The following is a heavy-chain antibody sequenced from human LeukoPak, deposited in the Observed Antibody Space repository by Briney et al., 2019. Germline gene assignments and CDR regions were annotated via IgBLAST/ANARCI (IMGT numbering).Heavy chain of an antibody. Sequence: GGSLRLSCAASGFTVSSNYMSWVRQAPGKGLEWVSVIYSGGSTYYADSVKGRFTISRDNSKNTLYLQMNSLRAEDTAVYYCATSYYYYYMDVCGKGTTVTVSS. CDR3: ATSYYYYYMDV. CDR2: IYSGGST. CDR1: GFTVSSNY. V-gene: IGHV3-53*01. J-gene: IGHJ6*03.